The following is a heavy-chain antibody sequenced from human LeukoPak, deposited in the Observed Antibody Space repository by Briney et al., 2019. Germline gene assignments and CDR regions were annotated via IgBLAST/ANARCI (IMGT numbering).Heavy chain of an antibody. V-gene: IGHV3-66*01. CDR1: GFTVSSNY. D-gene: IGHD5-18*01. J-gene: IGHJ4*02. CDR3: AREYNYGFARYFDY. Sequence: TGGSLRLSCTASGFTVSSNYMSWVRQAPGKGLEWVSVIYSGGSTYYADSVKGRFTISRDNSKNTLYLQMNSLRAEDTAVYYCAREYNYGFARYFDYWGQGTLVTVSS. CDR2: IYSGGST.